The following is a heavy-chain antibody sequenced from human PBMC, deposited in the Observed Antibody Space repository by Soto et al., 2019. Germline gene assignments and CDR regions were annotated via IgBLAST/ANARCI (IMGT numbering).Heavy chain of an antibody. Sequence: VASGGGLVYPGGSLRLSCVASGFRFSDHSMNWVRQAPGKGLQWISYISSNSDTTYYADSVKGRFTVSRDNAKNAMFLQMNSRRDDDTATYYCARLPKGSLVTAWGQGARVTVSS. V-gene: IGHV3-48*02. CDR2: ISSNSDTT. CDR1: GFRFSDHS. D-gene: IGHD2-21*02. CDR3: ARLPKGSLVTA. J-gene: IGHJ4*02.